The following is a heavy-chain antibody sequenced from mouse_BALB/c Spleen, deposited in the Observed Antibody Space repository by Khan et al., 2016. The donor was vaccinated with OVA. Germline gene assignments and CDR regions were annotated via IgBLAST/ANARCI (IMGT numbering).Heavy chain of an antibody. Sequence: EVELVESGGDLVKPGGSLKLSCAASGFTFSNYGMSWVRQTPDKRLEWVATISSEGTYTYYPDSVKGRFTISRNNAKNTLYLQMSSLKSEDTAMYYGTSHLTGSFAYWGQGTLGTVSA. CDR3: TSHLTGSFAY. CDR2: ISSEGTYT. J-gene: IGHJ3*01. CDR1: GFTFSNYG. D-gene: IGHD4-1*01. V-gene: IGHV5-6*01.